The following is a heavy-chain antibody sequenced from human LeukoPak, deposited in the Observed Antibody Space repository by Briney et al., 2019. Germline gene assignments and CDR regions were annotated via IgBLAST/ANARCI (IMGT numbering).Heavy chain of an antibody. CDR2: ISSSGSTI. D-gene: IGHD3-16*02. CDR3: ARVSSIMITFGGVIAEYNWFDP. Sequence: PGGSLRLSCAASGFTFSSYEMNWVRQAPGKGLEWVSYISSSGSTIYYADSVKGRFTISRDNAKNSLYLQMNSLRAEDTAVYYCARVSSIMITFGGVIAEYNWFDPWGQGTLVTVSS. J-gene: IGHJ5*02. V-gene: IGHV3-48*03. CDR1: GFTFSSYE.